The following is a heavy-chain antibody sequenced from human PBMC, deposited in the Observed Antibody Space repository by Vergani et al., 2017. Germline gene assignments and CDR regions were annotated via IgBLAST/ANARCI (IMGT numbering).Heavy chain of an antibody. CDR2: IIPIFGTA. J-gene: IGHJ2*01. D-gene: IGHD2-15*01. CDR1: GGTFSSYA. CDR3: ARSPSAYCXGGSCYSGTWYFDL. Sequence: QVQLVQSGAEVKKPGSSVKVSCKASGGTFSSYAISWVRQAPGQGLEWMGGIIPIFGTANYAQKFQGRVTITADESTSTAYMELSSLRSEDTAVYYCARSPSAYCXGGSCYSGTWYFDLWGRGTLVTVSS. V-gene: IGHV1-69*01.